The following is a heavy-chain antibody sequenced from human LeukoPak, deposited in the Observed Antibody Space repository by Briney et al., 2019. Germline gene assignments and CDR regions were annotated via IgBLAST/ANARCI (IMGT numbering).Heavy chain of an antibody. CDR2: INPNSGGT. D-gene: IGHD4-17*01. V-gene: IGHV1-2*02. CDR1: GYTFTGYY. CDR3: ARERGDYAFPFDY. Sequence: GASVKVSCKASGYTFTGYYMHWVRQAPGQGLAWMGWINPNSGGTNYAQKFRGRVTMTRDTSISSAYMELSRLRSDDTAVYYCARERGDYAFPFDYWGQGTLVTVSS. J-gene: IGHJ4*02.